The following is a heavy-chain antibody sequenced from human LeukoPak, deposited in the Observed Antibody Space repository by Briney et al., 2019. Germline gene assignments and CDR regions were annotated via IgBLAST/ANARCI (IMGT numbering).Heavy chain of an antibody. CDR2: MSYSGAT. J-gene: IGHJ4*02. V-gene: IGHV4-39*01. CDR1: GGSIRSYVWF. Sequence: SETLSLTCTVSGGSIRSYVWFCDWIRQPPGKGLEWLASMSYSGATYYSTSLKSRVIISGDTSERQFSLTLTSVTAADRAVYYCATLDVYRASSFDSWGQGTLVTVSS. CDR3: ATLDVYRASSFDS. D-gene: IGHD5-24*01.